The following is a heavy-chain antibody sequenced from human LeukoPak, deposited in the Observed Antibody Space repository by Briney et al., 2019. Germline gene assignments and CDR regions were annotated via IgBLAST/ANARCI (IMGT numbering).Heavy chain of an antibody. D-gene: IGHD3-10*02. CDR1: GFTFGTYW. CDR2: INSDGGTT. J-gene: IGHJ6*04. CDR3: AELGITMIGGV. Sequence: GGSLRLSCRASGFTFGTYWMHWVRQAPGKGLVWVSGINSDGGTTTYADSVKGRFTISRDNAKNSLYLQMNSLRAEDTAVYYCAELGITMIGGVWGKGTTVTISS. V-gene: IGHV3-74*01.